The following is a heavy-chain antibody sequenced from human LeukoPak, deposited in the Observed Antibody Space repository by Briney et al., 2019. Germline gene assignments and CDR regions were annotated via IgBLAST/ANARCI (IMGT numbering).Heavy chain of an antibody. CDR3: ASASKIGY. CDR2: ISSSSSTV. Sequence: PGGSLRLSCAASGFTFSSYNMNWVRQAPGKGLEWVSYISSSSSTVYYADSVKGRLTISRDNAKNSLYLQMNSLRAEDTAVYYCASASKIGYWGQGTLVTVSS. CDR1: GFTFSSYN. J-gene: IGHJ4*02. D-gene: IGHD4-11*01. V-gene: IGHV3-48*01.